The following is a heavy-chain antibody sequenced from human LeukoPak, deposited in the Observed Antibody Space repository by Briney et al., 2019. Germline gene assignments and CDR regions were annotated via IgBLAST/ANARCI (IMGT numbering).Heavy chain of an antibody. D-gene: IGHD3-16*01. CDR2: INSDGSST. CDR3: ARDTLAAWGLRKDAFDI. J-gene: IGHJ3*02. CDR1: GFTFSSYW. V-gene: IGHV3-74*01. Sequence: GGSLRLSCAASGFTFSSYWMHWVRQAPGKGLVWVSRINSDGSSTNYADSVKGRFTISRDNAKNTLYLQMNSLRAEDTAVYYCARDTLAAWGLRKDAFDIWGQGTMVTVSS.